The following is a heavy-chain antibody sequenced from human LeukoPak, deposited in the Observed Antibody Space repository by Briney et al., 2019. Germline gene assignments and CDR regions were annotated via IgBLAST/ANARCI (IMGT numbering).Heavy chain of an antibody. CDR2: IYYSGST. V-gene: IGHV4-39*01. D-gene: IGHD3-3*01. Sequence: PSETLSLTCTVSGGSISSSSYYWGWIRQPPGKGLEWIGSIYYSGSTYYNPSLKSRVTISVDTSKNQFSLKLSSVTAADTAVYYCARLPYYDFWSGSQGGFDPWGQGTLVTVSS. CDR3: ARLPYYDFWSGSQGGFDP. J-gene: IGHJ5*02. CDR1: GGSISSSSYY.